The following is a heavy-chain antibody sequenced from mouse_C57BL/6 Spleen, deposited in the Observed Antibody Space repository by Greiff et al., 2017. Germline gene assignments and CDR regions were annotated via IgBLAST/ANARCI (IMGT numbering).Heavy chain of an antibody. V-gene: IGHV1-69*01. D-gene: IGHD3-2*02. CDR2: IDPSDSYT. CDR3: ARWRDSSGLWFAY. J-gene: IGHJ3*01. CDR1: GYTFTSYW. Sequence: VQLQQSGAELVMPGASVKLSCKASGYTFTSYWMHWVKQRPGQGLEWIGEIDPSDSYTNYNQKFKGKSTLTVDKSSSTAYMQLSSLTSGDSAVYYCARWRDSSGLWFAYWRQETLVTVSA.